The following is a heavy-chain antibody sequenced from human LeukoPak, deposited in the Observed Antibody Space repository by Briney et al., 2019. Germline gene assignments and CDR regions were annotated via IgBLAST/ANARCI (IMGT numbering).Heavy chain of an antibody. CDR2: IYYSGST. D-gene: IGHD5-18*01. J-gene: IGHJ5*02. V-gene: IGHV4-59*01. CDR3: ARDPRPNSNNWFDP. Sequence: SSETLSLTCTVSGGSINNYYWNWIRQPPGKGPEWIGHIYYSGSTNYNPSLKSRVTISVDTSKNQCSLKLNSVTAADTAVYYCARDPRPNSNNWFDPWGQGTLVTVSP. CDR1: GGSINNYY.